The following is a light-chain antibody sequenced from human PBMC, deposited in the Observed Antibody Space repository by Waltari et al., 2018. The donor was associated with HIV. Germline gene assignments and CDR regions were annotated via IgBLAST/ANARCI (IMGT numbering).Light chain of an antibody. J-gene: IGKJ1*01. Sequence: DIQMTQSPTTLSASVGDRVPITCRASQSVSIWLAWYQQKPGKDPKLLIYKASNLVTGVPSRFTGSGSGTEFTLTISSLQPDDSATYYCQRYNSDLWAFGQGTKVEIK. V-gene: IGKV1-5*03. CDR2: KAS. CDR1: QSVSIW. CDR3: QRYNSDLWA.